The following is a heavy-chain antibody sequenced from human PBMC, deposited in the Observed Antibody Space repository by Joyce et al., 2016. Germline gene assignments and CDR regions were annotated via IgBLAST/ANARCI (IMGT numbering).Heavy chain of an antibody. CDR3: ARQGELRYYFDY. Sequence: QLQLQESGPGLVKPSETLSLTCTVSGGSISSSGYYWGWIRKPPGKGLEWIGSIYYSGSTYYNPSLKSRVTISVDTSKNQFSLKLSSVTAADTAVYYCARQGELRYYFDYWGQGTLVTVSS. J-gene: IGHJ4*02. D-gene: IGHD4-17*01. CDR2: IYYSGST. CDR1: GGSISSSGYY. V-gene: IGHV4-39*01.